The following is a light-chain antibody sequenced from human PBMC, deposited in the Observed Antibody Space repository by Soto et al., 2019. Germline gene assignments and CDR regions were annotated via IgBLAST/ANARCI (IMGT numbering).Light chain of an antibody. Sequence: EIVLTQSPGTLSLSPGERAILTCRASQSVSSSYLAWYQQKPGQAPRLLIYGASSRATGIPDRFSGSGSGTDFTLTISRLEPEDFAVYYCQQYGSSSLTFGGGTNVEIK. J-gene: IGKJ4*01. CDR3: QQYGSSSLT. CDR1: QSVSSSY. CDR2: GAS. V-gene: IGKV3-20*01.